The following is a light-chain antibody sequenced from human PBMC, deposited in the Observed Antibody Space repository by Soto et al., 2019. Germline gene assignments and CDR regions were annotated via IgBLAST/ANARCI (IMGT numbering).Light chain of an antibody. V-gene: IGLV3-21*02. Sequence: SYELTQPPSVSVAPGQTARITCGGKNIGSKSVHWYQQKPGQAPVLVVYDDRDRPSGIPERFSGSNSGNTATLTISRVEAGDEAYYYWQVWHSSSDPVVFGGGTKLTVL. CDR1: NIGSKS. CDR2: DDR. CDR3: QVWHSSSDPVV. J-gene: IGLJ2*01.